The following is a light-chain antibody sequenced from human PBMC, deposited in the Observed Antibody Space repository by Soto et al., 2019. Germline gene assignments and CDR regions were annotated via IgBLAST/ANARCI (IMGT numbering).Light chain of an antibody. V-gene: IGKV4-1*01. CDR2: LAS. CDR3: QQYYSTPPT. J-gene: IGKJ2*01. CDR1: QSLFYSSSNENY. Sequence: DIVMTQSPDSLAVSLGERATINCKSSQSLFYSSSNENYLAWYQQKPGLPPKLLIYLASTRESGVPDRFSGSGSGTDFTLTISRLQTEDVAVYYCQQYYSTPPTFGQGTKLEIK.